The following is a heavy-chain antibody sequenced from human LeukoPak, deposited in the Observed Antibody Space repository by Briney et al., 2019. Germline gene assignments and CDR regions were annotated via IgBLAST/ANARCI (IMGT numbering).Heavy chain of an antibody. V-gene: IGHV5-51*01. J-gene: IGHJ4*02. CDR3: VRHDFPQLLGGYFDY. D-gene: IGHD2-2*01. CDR1: GYSFTSYW. Sequence: ESLKISCKGSGYSFTSYWIGWVGQMPGTGLEWMGIIYPGDSDTRYSPSFQGQVTISADKSISTGYLQWSSLKASDTAMYYCVRHDFPQLLGGYFDYWGQGTLVTVSS. CDR2: IYPGDSDT.